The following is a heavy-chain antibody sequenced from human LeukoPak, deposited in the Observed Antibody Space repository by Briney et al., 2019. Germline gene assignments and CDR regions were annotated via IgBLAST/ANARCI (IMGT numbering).Heavy chain of an antibody. V-gene: IGHV1-2*02. CDR2: INPNSGGT. CDR1: GYTFTGYY. CDR3: ARLPRITIFGVVISVRTKPQNWFDP. D-gene: IGHD3-3*01. J-gene: IGHJ5*02. Sequence: GASVTVSCKASGYTFTGYYMHWVRQAPGQGLEWMGWINPNSGGTNYAQKFQGRVTMTRDTSISTAYMELSRLRSDDTAVYYCARLPRITIFGVVISVRTKPQNWFDPWGQGTLVTVSS.